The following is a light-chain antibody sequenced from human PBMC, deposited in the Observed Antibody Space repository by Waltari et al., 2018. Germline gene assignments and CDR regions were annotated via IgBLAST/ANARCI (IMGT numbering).Light chain of an antibody. Sequence: DIQMTQSPSSLSASVGDRVTITCRASQSSSDYLNWYQQKPGKAPKLLIYAASTLQSGVPSRFSGSGSGIDFALTISSLQPEDFATYYCQQSYSFGQGTRLEIK. CDR1: QSSSDY. CDR3: QQSYS. V-gene: IGKV1-39*01. CDR2: AAS. J-gene: IGKJ5*01.